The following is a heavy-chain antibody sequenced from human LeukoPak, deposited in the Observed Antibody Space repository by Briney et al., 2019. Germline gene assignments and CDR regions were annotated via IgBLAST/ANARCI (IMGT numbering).Heavy chain of an antibody. Sequence: SGGSLRLSCAASGFTFSSYAMHWVRQAPGKGLEWVSGINWNGGSTGYADSVKGRFTISRDNAKNSLYLQMNSLRAEDTALYYCARVSGYDLESPYFDYWGQGTLVTVSS. D-gene: IGHD5-12*01. J-gene: IGHJ4*02. CDR3: ARVSGYDLESPYFDY. CDR2: INWNGGST. CDR1: GFTFSSYA. V-gene: IGHV3-20*04.